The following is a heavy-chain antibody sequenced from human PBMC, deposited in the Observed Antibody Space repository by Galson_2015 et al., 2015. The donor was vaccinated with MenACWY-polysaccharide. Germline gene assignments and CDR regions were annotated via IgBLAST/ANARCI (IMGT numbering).Heavy chain of an antibody. J-gene: IGHJ4*02. Sequence: SLRLSCAASGFSFSSYSMTWVRQAPGKGLEWLSYITPTGDPKMYADSVKGRFTISRDNAKNSLYLQMNNLRAEDTAVYYCASRGVVTPYSLDYWGKGTLVSVSS. CDR3: ASRGVVTPYSLDY. CDR2: ITPTGDPK. D-gene: IGHD2-15*01. V-gene: IGHV3-48*01. CDR1: GFSFSSYS.